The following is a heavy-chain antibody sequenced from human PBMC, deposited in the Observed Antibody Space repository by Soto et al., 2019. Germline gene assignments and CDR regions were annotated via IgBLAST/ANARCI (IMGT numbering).Heavy chain of an antibody. CDR3: ARSPRSSPYFDY. D-gene: IGHD6-13*01. V-gene: IGHV5-51*01. CDR2: IYPGDHET. CDR1: GYSFPSQW. J-gene: IGHJ4*02. Sequence: GESLKISCKGSGYSFPSQWIGWVRQTPGKGLEWMGIIYPGDHETRYSPSFHGKVTISADKSINTAYLQWSSLEASDSAFYYCARSPRSSPYFDYWGQGAMVTVSS.